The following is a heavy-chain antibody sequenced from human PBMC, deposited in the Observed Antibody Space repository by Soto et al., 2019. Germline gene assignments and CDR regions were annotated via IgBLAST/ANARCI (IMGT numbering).Heavy chain of an antibody. D-gene: IGHD6-13*01. CDR3: ARRGQKAAAGQIDD. CDR1: GFTFSSYW. CDR2: INSDGSST. J-gene: IGHJ4*02. Sequence: ESLKISCAASGFTFSSYWMHWVRQAPGKGLVWVSRINSDGSSTSYADSVKGRFTISRDNAKNTLYLQMNSLRAEDTAVYYCARRGQKAAAGQIDDWGQGTLVTVSS. V-gene: IGHV3-74*01.